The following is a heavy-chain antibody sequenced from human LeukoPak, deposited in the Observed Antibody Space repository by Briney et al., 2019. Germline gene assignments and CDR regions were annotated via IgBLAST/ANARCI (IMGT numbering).Heavy chain of an antibody. J-gene: IGHJ4*02. CDR1: GFTFSSYA. CDR3: ARHGQTHYYDSSGYSDY. D-gene: IGHD3-22*01. V-gene: IGHV4-39*01. Sequence: GSLRLSCAASGFTFSSYAMSWVRQAPGKGLEWIGSIYYSGSTYYNPSLKSRVTISVDTSKNQFSLKLSSVTAADTAVYYCARHGQTHYYDSSGYSDYWGQGTLVTVSS. CDR2: IYYSGST.